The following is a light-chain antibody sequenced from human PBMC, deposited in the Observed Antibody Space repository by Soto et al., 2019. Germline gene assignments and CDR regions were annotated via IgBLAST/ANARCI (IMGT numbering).Light chain of an antibody. CDR1: NSDIGGYNL. J-gene: IGLJ1*01. CDR2: EVT. V-gene: IGLV2-14*01. Sequence: SALTQPGSVSGSPGQSITIYCTGTNSDIGGYNLVSWFQHHPGKAPKLVIYEVTHRPSGVSNRFSGSKSGNTASLTISGLQAEDEADYYCSSYTSSRAYVFGIGTKVTVL. CDR3: SSYTSSRAYV.